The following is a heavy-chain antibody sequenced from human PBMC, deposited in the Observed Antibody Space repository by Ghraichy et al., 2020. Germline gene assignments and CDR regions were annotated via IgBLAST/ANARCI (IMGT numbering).Heavy chain of an antibody. Sequence: SQTLSLTCAISGDSVSSNSAAWNWIRQSPSRGLEWLGRTYYRSKWYNDYAVSVKSRITINPDTSKNQFSLQLNSVTPEDTAVYYCARGSYSSGWYEGYNWFDPWGQGTLVTVSS. V-gene: IGHV6-1*01. CDR1: GDSVSSNSAA. CDR3: ARGSYSSGWYEGYNWFDP. D-gene: IGHD6-19*01. CDR2: TYYRSKWYN. J-gene: IGHJ5*02.